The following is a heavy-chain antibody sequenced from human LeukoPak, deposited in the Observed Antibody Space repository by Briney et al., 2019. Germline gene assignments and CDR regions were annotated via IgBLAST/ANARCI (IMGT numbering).Heavy chain of an antibody. J-gene: IGHJ3*02. Sequence: PGGSLRLSCAASGFTFSDYYMSWIRQAPGKGLEWVSYISSSGSTIYYADSVKGRFTISRDNAKNTLYLQMNSLRAEDTAVYYCATPWRTTHDAFDIWGQGTMVTVSS. V-gene: IGHV3-11*04. D-gene: IGHD1-7*01. CDR2: ISSSGSTI. CDR1: GFTFSDYY. CDR3: ATPWRTTHDAFDI.